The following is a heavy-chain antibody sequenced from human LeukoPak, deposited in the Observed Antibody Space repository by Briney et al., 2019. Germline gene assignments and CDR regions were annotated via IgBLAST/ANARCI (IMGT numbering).Heavy chain of an antibody. J-gene: IGHJ3*02. V-gene: IGHV5-51*01. CDR3: ARPFTYYYDSSAPGAFDI. D-gene: IGHD3-22*01. CDR2: IYPGGCDT. Sequence: GESLKISCKGSGYSFTSYWIVWVRQMPAKGLECMGIIYPGGCDTRYRPSFQGQVTISADKSISTAYLQWSSLNASDTAMYYWARPFTYYYDSSAPGAFDIWGQGTLVTVSS. CDR1: GYSFTSYW.